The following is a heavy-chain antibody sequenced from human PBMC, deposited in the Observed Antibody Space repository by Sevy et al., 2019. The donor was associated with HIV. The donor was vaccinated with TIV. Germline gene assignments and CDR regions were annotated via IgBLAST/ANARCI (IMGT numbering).Heavy chain of an antibody. CDR2: IRFDGSIK. V-gene: IGHV3-30*02. Sequence: GGSLRLSCAASGFTFSTYGMHWVRQAPGKGLEWVAFIRFDGSIKYYTDSVKGRLTISRDNSMNTLYLRMNSLRAEDTAVYFCAKVLHIVEIPAAIDYYYGMDVWGQGTTVTVSS. D-gene: IGHD2-2*01. CDR1: GFTFSTYG. CDR3: AKVLHIVEIPAAIDYYYGMDV. J-gene: IGHJ6*02.